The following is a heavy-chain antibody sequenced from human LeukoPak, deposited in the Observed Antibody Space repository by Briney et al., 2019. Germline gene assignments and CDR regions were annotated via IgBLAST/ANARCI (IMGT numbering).Heavy chain of an antibody. CDR3: AKLGYNSWDFDY. Sequence: GGALRLSCAASGFTFRSYWMSWVRQAPGKGLEWVATINQDVSQIKYVDSVKGRFTISRDNAQNSLYLQMNSLRDEDTAVYYCAKLGYNSWDFDYWGQGTVVTVSS. J-gene: IGHJ4*02. V-gene: IGHV3-7*01. CDR1: GFTFRSYW. D-gene: IGHD6-13*01. CDR2: INQDVSQI.